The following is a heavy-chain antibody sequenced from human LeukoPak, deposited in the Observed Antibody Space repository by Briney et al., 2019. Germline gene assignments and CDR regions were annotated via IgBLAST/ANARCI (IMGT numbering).Heavy chain of an antibody. D-gene: IGHD1-26*01. CDR3: ARERGSIDY. CDR2: INHSGST. CDR1: GGSFSGYY. J-gene: IGHJ4*02. Sequence: SETLSLTCAVYGGSFSGYYWSWIRQPPGKGLEWIGEINHSGSTNYNPSLKSRVTISVDTSKNQFSLKLSSVTAADTAVYYCARERGSIDYWGQGPLVTVSS. V-gene: IGHV4-34*01.